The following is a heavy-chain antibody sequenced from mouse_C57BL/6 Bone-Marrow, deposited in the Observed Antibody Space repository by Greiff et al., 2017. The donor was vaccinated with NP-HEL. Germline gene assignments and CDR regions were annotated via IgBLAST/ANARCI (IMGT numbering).Heavy chain of an antibody. CDR2: IYPGSGST. D-gene: IGHD6-1*01. J-gene: IGHJ2*01. CDR1: GYTFTSYW. Sequence: QVQLQQPGAELVKPGASVKMSCKASGYTFTSYWITWVKQRPGQGLEWIGDIYPGSGSTNYIEKFKSKATLTVDTSSSTAYMQLSSLTSEDSAVYYCARSSRQLRYYFDYWGQGTTLTVSS. CDR3: ARSSRQLRYYFDY. V-gene: IGHV1-55*01.